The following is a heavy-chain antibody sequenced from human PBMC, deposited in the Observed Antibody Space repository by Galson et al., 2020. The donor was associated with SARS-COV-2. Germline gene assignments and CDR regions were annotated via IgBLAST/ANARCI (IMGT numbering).Heavy chain of an antibody. J-gene: IGHJ4*02. Sequence: SETLSLTCTVSGGSVNHGDYYWIWIRQPPGKGLEWIGYVYYTGHTHHNPSLRSRLTTSIDTSKNQLSLKLTSVTAADTAIYYCARGTYGRLYYFDLWGQGTLVTVSS. CDR2: VYYTGHT. CDR3: ARGTYGRLYYFDL. CDR1: GGSVNHGDYY. D-gene: IGHD4-17*01. V-gene: IGHV4-61*08.